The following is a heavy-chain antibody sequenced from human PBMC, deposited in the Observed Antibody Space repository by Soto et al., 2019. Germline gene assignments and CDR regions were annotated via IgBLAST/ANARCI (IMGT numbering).Heavy chain of an antibody. V-gene: IGHV1-69*02. J-gene: IGHJ4*02. CDR2: IIPILGIA. Sequence: QVQLVQSGAEVKKPGSSVKVSCKASGGTFSSYTISWVRQAPGQGLEWMGRIIPILGIANYAQKFQGRVPITADKSTSTAYMELSSLRSEDTAVYYCASESPAGCSGGSCPADYWGQGTLVTVSS. CDR1: GGTFSSYT. D-gene: IGHD2-15*01. CDR3: ASESPAGCSGGSCPADY.